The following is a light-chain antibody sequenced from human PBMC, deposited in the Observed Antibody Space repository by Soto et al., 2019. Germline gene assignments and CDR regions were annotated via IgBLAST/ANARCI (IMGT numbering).Light chain of an antibody. CDR1: QSLLHSNGYNY. J-gene: IGKJ1*01. V-gene: IGKV2-28*01. CDR3: MQAIQTPWT. CDR2: LGS. Sequence: DIVMTQSPLSLPVTPGEPASISCRASQSLLHSNGYNYLDWYLQKPGQSPQLLIYLGSNRASGVPARFSGSGSGTDFTLNISRVEAEDVGAYYCMQAIQTPWTFGQGTKVEIK.